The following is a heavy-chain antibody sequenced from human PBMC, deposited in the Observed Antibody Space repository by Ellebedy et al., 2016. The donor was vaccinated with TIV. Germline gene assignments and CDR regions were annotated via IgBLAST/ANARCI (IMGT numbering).Heavy chain of an antibody. V-gene: IGHV3-33*08. CDR3: ARNRGYCGGDCYSSLDGMDV. Sequence: GESLKISCTASRFSFSSYGMHWVRQAPGKGLEWVAVIWYDGSIKYHADSVKGRFTISRDNSNNTLYLQMNSLRAEDTAVYYCARNRGYCGGDCYSSLDGMDVWGQGTTVTVSS. CDR2: IWYDGSIK. CDR1: RFSFSSYG. D-gene: IGHD2-21*02. J-gene: IGHJ6*02.